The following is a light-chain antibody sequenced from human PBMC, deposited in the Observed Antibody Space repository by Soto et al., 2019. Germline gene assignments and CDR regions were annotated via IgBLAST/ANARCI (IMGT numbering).Light chain of an antibody. V-gene: IGKV1-27*01. CDR1: QGITYY. J-gene: IGKJ4*01. CDR3: QNYNSAPLT. CDR2: AAS. Sequence: DIQMTQSPSSLSASVGDRVTITCRASQGITYYLAWYQQKPGKVPKLLIYAASTLQSGVPSRFSGGGSGADFTLTIRSLQTQDVATYYCQNYNSAPLTFGGGTTLDIK.